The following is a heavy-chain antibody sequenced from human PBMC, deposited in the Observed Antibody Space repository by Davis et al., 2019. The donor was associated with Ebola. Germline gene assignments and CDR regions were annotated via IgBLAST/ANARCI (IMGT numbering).Heavy chain of an antibody. D-gene: IGHD3-3*01. V-gene: IGHV3-21*01. CDR2: ISSSSSYI. J-gene: IGHJ4*02. CDR1: GFTFSSYS. Sequence: GESLKISCAASGFTFSSYSMNWVRQAPGKGLEWVSSISSSSSYIYYADSVKGRFTISRDNAKNSLYLQMNSLRAEDTAVYYCVGLRFLEWFIYWGQGTLVTVSS. CDR3: VGLRFLEWFIY.